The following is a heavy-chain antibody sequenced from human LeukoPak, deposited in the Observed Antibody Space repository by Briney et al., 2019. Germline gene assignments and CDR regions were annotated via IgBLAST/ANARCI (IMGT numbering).Heavy chain of an antibody. CDR3: ARPRDSQYYYGSGSLDAFDI. V-gene: IGHV4-30-4*01. Sequence: SQTLSLTCTVSGGSISSGDYYWSWIRQPPGKGLEWIGYIYYSGSTYYNPSLKSRVTISVDTSKNQFSLKLSSVTAADTAVYYCARPRDSQYYYGSGSLDAFDIWGQGTMVTVSS. D-gene: IGHD3-10*01. CDR2: IYYSGST. J-gene: IGHJ3*02. CDR1: GGSISSGDYY.